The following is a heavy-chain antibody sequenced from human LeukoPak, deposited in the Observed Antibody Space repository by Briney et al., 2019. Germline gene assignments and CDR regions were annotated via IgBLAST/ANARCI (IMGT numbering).Heavy chain of an antibody. D-gene: IGHD6-13*01. CDR2: IYYSGST. Sequence: PSETLSLTCTVSGGSISSYYWSWIRQPPGKGLEWIGYIYYSGSTNYNPSLKSRVTISVDTSKNQFSLKLSSVTAADTAVYYCASTSPVRSWSLFDYWGQGTLVTVSS. CDR1: GGSISSYY. CDR3: ASTSPVRSWSLFDY. J-gene: IGHJ4*02. V-gene: IGHV4-59*01.